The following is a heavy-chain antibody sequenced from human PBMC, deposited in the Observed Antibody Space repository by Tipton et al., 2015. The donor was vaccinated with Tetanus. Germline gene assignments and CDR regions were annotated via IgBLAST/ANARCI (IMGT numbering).Heavy chain of an antibody. CDR2: IYYRGSI. Sequence: TLSLTCAVSGISIGSANYYWSWIRHHPRKGLEWIGYIYYRGSIHYNPSLKSRVTISVDTSKNQFSLRLSSVTAADTAVYYCARDHGITWGGMGYYYGMDVWGQGTTVTVSS. D-gene: IGHD3-16*01. CDR3: ARDHGITWGGMGYYYGMDV. J-gene: IGHJ6*02. V-gene: IGHV4-30-4*08. CDR1: GISIGSANYY.